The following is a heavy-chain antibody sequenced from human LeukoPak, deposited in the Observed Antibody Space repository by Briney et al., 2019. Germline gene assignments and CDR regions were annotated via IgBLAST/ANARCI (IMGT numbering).Heavy chain of an antibody. CDR2: ISWSSGHM. Sequence: PGGSLRLSCAAAEFKFDDYAMHWVRQGPGKGLEWVAGISWSSGHMEYAESVKGRFTISRDNAGNALYLQMDGLRRDDTALYYCVRSVVVVAATPTHFDLWGRGTQVIVSS. CDR1: EFKFDDYA. CDR3: VRSVVVVAATPTHFDL. J-gene: IGHJ2*01. D-gene: IGHD2-15*01. V-gene: IGHV3-9*01.